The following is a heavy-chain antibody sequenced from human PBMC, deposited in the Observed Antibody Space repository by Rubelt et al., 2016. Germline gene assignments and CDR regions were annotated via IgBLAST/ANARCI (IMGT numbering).Heavy chain of an antibody. CDR2: IYYSGST. CDR1: GGSISTYY. J-gene: IGHJ5*02. V-gene: IGHV4-59*01. CDR3: ARGHDYKSSWFDP. Sequence: QVQLQESGPGLVKPSETLSLTCTVSGGSISTYYWSWIRQPPGKGLEWIGYIYYSGSTNYNPSLKSRVTISVDTSKNQFSLKLTFVTAADTAVYYCARGHDYKSSWFDPWGQGTLVTVSS. D-gene: IGHD4-11*01.